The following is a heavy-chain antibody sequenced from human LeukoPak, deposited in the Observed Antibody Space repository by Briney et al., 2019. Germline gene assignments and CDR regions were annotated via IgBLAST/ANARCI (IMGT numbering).Heavy chain of an antibody. CDR3: AKATPYYYGSGRRKIYYYYYMDV. V-gene: IGHV3-9*01. CDR2: ISWNSGSI. CDR1: GFTFDDYG. D-gene: IGHD3-10*01. Sequence: GGSLRLSCAASGFTFDDYGMHWVRQAPGTGLEWVAGISWNSGSIGYADSVKGRFTISRDNAKNSLYLQMNSLRAEDTALYYCAKATPYYYGSGRRKIYYYYYMDVWGKGTTVTISS. J-gene: IGHJ6*03.